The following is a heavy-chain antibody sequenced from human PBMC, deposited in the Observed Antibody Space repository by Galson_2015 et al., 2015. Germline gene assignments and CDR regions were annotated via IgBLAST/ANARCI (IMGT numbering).Heavy chain of an antibody. J-gene: IGHJ4*02. Sequence: SLRLSCATSGFTVSTNYMTWVRQAPGKGLEWVSIIYSGGSTYYADSVKGRLANSRDNSKKTLDLQMNSLRAGDTAVYYCATVTKPLRYFDSWGQGTLVTVSS. CDR2: IYSGGST. D-gene: IGHD3-9*01. CDR1: GFTVSTNY. V-gene: IGHV3-53*01. CDR3: ATVTKPLRYFDS.